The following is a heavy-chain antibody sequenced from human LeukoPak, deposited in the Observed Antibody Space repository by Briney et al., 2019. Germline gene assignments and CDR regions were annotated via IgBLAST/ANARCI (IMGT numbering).Heavy chain of an antibody. D-gene: IGHD6-13*01. V-gene: IGHV4-61*02. J-gene: IGHJ3*02. CDR2: IYTSGCT. CDR1: GGSISSGSYY. CDR3: AREIAAAGRDAFDI. Sequence: SETLFLTCTVSGGSISSGSYYWSWIRQPAGKGLEWIGRIYTSGCTNYNPSLKSRVTISVDTSKNQFSLKLSSVTAADTAVYYCAREIAAAGRDAFDIWGQGTMVTVSS.